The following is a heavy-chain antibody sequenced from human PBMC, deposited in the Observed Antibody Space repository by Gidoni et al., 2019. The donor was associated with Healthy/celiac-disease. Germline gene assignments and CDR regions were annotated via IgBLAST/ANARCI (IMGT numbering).Heavy chain of an antibody. CDR1: GFTFTSSA. V-gene: IGHV1-58*01. CDR3: AAGDTYYDFWSGSAYYYYGMDV. CDR2: IFGGRGNT. D-gene: IGHD3-3*01. Sequence: QMQLVQSGPEVKKPGTSVKVSCKASGFTFTSSAVQWVRQARGQRLEWIGWIFGGRGNTNYAQKFQERVTITRDMSTSKAYMELSSLRSEDTAVYYCAAGDTYYDFWSGSAYYYYGMDVWGQGTTVTVSS. J-gene: IGHJ6*02.